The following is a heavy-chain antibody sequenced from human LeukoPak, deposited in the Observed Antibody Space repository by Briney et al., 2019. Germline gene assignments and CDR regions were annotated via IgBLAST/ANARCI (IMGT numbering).Heavy chain of an antibody. J-gene: IGHJ4*02. Sequence: SETLSLTCTVSGGSISSGGYYWSWIRQPPGKGLEWIGYIYHSGSTNYNPSLKSRVTISVDTSKNQFSLKLSSVTAADTAVYYCARGGTMVRGVIPFDYWGQGTLVTVSS. V-gene: IGHV4-61*08. CDR2: IYHSGST. CDR1: GGSISSGGYY. CDR3: ARGGTMVRGVIPFDY. D-gene: IGHD3-10*01.